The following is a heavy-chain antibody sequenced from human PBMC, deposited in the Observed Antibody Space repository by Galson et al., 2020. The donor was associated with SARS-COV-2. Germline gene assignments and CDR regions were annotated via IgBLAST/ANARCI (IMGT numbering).Heavy chain of an antibody. CDR2: ISYDGSNK. J-gene: IGHJ4*02. D-gene: IGHD3-10*01. CDR1: GFTFSSYG. Sequence: GGSLRLSCAASGFTFSSYGMHWVRQAPGKGLEWVAVISYDGSNKYYADSVKGRFTISRDNSKNTLYLQMNSLRAEDTAVYYCAKETYYYGSGYFDYWGQGTLVTVSS. CDR3: AKETYYYGSGYFDY. V-gene: IGHV3-30*18.